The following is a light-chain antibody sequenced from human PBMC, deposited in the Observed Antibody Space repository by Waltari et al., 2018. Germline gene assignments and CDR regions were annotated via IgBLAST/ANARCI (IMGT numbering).Light chain of an antibody. V-gene: IGLV2-14*01. Sequence: QSALTQPASVSGSPGQSITIACTGTSSDVGGYNYVSWYQPHSGKAPKLMVYDVSNRPSGVSNRLSGSKSGNTASLTISGLQAEDEADYYCSSYTSSSTSYVFGTGTKVTVL. CDR1: SSDVGGYNY. CDR2: DVS. CDR3: SSYTSSSTSYV. J-gene: IGLJ1*01.